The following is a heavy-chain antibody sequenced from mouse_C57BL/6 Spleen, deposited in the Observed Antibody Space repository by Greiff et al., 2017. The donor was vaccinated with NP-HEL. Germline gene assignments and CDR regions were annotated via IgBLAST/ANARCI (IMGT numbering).Heavy chain of an antibody. Sequence: DVKLQESGPGLVKPSQSLSLTCSVTGYSISSGYYWNWIRQFPGNKLEWMGYISYDGSNNYNPSLKNRISITRDTSKNQFFLKLNSVTTEDTATYYCARPPKLGAWYLDVWGTGTTVTVSS. CDR2: ISYDGSN. CDR3: ARPPKLGAWYLDV. J-gene: IGHJ1*03. D-gene: IGHD4-1*01. V-gene: IGHV3-6*01. CDR1: GYSISSGYY.